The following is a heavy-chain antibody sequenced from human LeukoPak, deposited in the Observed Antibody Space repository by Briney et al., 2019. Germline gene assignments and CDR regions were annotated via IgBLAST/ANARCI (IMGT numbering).Heavy chain of an antibody. CDR2: IWYDGSNK. D-gene: IGHD1-26*01. V-gene: IGHV3-33*01. J-gene: IGHJ4*02. CDR1: GVTFSSHG. CDR3: TTRGGSFSIFDY. Sequence: GGSLRLSCAASGVTFSSHGMHWVRQAPGKGLEWVALIWYDGSNKYYADSVKGRFTISRDNSRNTLYLQMNSLRAEDTAVYYCTTRGGSFSIFDYWGQGTLVTVSS.